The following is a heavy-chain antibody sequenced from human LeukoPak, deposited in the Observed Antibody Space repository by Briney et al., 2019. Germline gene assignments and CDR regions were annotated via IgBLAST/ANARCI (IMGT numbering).Heavy chain of an antibody. CDR2: IYHSGST. CDR1: GGSISSGSYY. D-gene: IGHD6-13*01. CDR3: ARADYSSTWSHDYYYMDV. V-gene: IGHV4-39*07. Sequence: SETLSLTCTVSGGSISSGSYYWSWIRQPPGKGLEWIGSIYHSGSTYYNPSLKSRVTISVDTSKNQSSLKLSSVTAADTAVYYCARADYSSTWSHDYYYMDVWGKGTTVTVSS. J-gene: IGHJ6*03.